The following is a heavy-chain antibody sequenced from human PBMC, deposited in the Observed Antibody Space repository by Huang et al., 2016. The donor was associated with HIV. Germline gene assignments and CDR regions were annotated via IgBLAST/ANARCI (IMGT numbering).Heavy chain of an antibody. CDR3: ARVESRRYYDSSGYYY. J-gene: IGHJ4*02. V-gene: IGHV1-69*01. CDR1: GGTFSSYA. CDR2: IIPILGTA. Sequence: QVQLVQSGAEVKKPGSSVKVSCKASGGTFSSYAISWVRQAPGQGLAWMGGIIPILGTANYAQKFQGRGTITADESTSTAYMELSSLRSEDTAVYYCARVESRRYYDSSGYYYWGQGTLVTVSS. D-gene: IGHD3-22*01.